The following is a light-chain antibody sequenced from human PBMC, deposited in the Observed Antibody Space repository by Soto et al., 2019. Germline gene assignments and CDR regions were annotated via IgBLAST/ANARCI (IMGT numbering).Light chain of an antibody. Sequence: EIVLTQSPATLSLSPGERAILSCRASQSVSTFLAWFQQKPGHPPRLLIYNPSNRTTGIPARFSGSGSGTDFTLTISSLEPEDFAVYYCQQRGDWPPITFGQGTRLEIK. CDR1: QSVSTF. J-gene: IGKJ5*01. CDR2: NPS. CDR3: QQRGDWPPIT. V-gene: IGKV3-11*01.